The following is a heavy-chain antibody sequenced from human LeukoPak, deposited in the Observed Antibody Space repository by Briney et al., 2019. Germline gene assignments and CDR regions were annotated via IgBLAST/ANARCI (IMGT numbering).Heavy chain of an antibody. J-gene: IGHJ4*02. Sequence: GGSLRLSCAASGFTYSSYAMHWVRQAPGKGLEWVAVIWYDGSNKYYADSVKGRFTISRDNSKNTLYLQKNSLRAEDTAVYYCARDLLLYSSSWYSPGYWGQGTLVTVSS. CDR1: GFTYSSYA. D-gene: IGHD6-13*01. CDR2: IWYDGSNK. V-gene: IGHV3-33*08. CDR3: ARDLLLYSSSWYSPGY.